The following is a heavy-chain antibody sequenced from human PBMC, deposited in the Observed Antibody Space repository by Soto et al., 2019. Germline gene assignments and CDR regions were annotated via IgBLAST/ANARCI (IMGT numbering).Heavy chain of an antibody. CDR3: ARVIKYYDQYYFDY. CDR1: GGSISSGGYY. Sequence: SETLSLTCTVSGGSISSGGYYWSWIRQHPGKGLEWIGYIYHSGTTYYNPSLKSRLIISVDTSKNQFSLNLSSVTAADTAVYYCARVIKYYDQYYFDYWGQGTLVTVSS. D-gene: IGHD3-22*01. J-gene: IGHJ4*02. V-gene: IGHV4-31*03. CDR2: IYHSGTT.